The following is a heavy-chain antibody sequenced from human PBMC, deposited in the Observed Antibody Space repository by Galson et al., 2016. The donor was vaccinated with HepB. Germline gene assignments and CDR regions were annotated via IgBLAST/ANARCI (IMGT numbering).Heavy chain of an antibody. CDR3: ARGLGKPFDP. D-gene: IGHD7-27*01. V-gene: IGHV3-48*01. Sequence: SLRLFCAASGFTFSSYSMNWVRQAPGKGLEWVSYISSGAIYYSDSVKGRFTISVDTSKNQFSLKLRSVTASDMAVYYCARGLGKPFDPWGQGTLLTVSS. CDR1: GFTFSSYS. CDR2: ISSGAI. J-gene: IGHJ5*02.